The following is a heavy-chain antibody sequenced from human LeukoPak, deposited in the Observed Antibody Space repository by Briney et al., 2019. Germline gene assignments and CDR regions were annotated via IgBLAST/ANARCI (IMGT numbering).Heavy chain of an antibody. CDR1: GGTFSSYA. CDR2: IIPILGIA. Sequence: SVKVSCKASGGTFSSYATSWVRQAPGQGLEWMGGIIPILGIANYAQKFQGRVTITADKSTSTAYMELSSLRSEDTAVYYCATARGYSYGFDYWGQGTLVTVSS. J-gene: IGHJ4*02. V-gene: IGHV1-69*10. D-gene: IGHD5-18*01. CDR3: ATARGYSYGFDY.